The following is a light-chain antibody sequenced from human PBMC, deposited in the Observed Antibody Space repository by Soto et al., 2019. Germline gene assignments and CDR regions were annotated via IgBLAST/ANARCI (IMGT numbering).Light chain of an antibody. CDR1: NSDVGGYNY. CDR3: SSYTSSSALVV. J-gene: IGLJ2*01. V-gene: IGLV2-14*01. Sequence: QSALTQPASVSGSPGQSITISCTGTNSDVGGYNYVSWYQQHPGKAPKVMIYDVSDRPSGVSNRFSGSKSGNTASLTISGLQAEDEADYYCSSYTSSSALVVFGGGTKLTVL. CDR2: DVS.